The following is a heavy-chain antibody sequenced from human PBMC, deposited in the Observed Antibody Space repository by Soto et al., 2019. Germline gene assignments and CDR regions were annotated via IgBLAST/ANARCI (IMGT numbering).Heavy chain of an antibody. J-gene: IGHJ3*02. CDR3: ARSKGWLPRGAFDI. D-gene: IGHD3-22*01. Sequence: QVQLVESGGDVVQPGRSLRLSCAASGFTFSSYGMHWVRQAPGKGLEWVAVIWYDGSNKYYADSVKGRFTISRDNSKNTLYPQMNSLRAEDTAVYYCARSKGWLPRGAFDIWGQGTMVTVSS. CDR1: GFTFSSYG. V-gene: IGHV3-33*01. CDR2: IWYDGSNK.